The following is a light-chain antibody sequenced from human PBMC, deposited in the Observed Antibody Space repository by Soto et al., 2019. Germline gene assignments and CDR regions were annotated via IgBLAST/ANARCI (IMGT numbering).Light chain of an antibody. Sequence: QSALTQPASVSGSPGQSITISCTGTSSDVGGYNYVSWYQQQPGKAPKLMIYEVSNRPSGVSNRFSGSKSGNTASLTISGRQAEDEAYYYCSSYTSSSTLVVFGGGTQLTVL. J-gene: IGLJ2*01. CDR3: SSYTSSSTLVV. CDR1: SSDVGGYNY. V-gene: IGLV2-14*01. CDR2: EVS.